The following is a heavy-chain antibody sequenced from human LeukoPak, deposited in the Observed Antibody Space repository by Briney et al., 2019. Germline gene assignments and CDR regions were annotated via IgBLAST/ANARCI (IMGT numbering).Heavy chain of an antibody. Sequence: SETLSLTCTVSGGSISSSSYYWGWIRQPPGKGLEWIGSIYYSGSTYYNPSLKSRVTISVDTSKNQFSLKLSSVTAADTAVYYCARAIGSSWGKVDYWGQGTLVTVSS. CDR1: GGSISSSSYY. D-gene: IGHD6-13*01. CDR2: IYYSGST. J-gene: IGHJ4*02. V-gene: IGHV4-39*07. CDR3: ARAIGSSWGKVDY.